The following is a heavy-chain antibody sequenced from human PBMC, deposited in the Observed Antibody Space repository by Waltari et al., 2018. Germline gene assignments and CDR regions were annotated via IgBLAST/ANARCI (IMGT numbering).Heavy chain of an antibody. D-gene: IGHD6-6*01. Sequence: QVQLQQWGAGLLKPSETLSLTCAVYGGSFSGYYWSWIRQPPGKGLEWIGEINHRGSTNYNPSLKSRVTISVDTSKNQFSLKLSSVTAADTAVYYCARGRIAARPFDYWGQGTLVTVSS. CDR3: ARGRIAARPFDY. CDR1: GGSFSGYY. CDR2: INHRGST. V-gene: IGHV4-34*01. J-gene: IGHJ4*02.